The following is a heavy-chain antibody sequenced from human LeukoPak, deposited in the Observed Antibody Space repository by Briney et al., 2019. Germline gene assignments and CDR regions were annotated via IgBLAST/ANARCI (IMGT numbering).Heavy chain of an antibody. D-gene: IGHD1-14*01. CDR2: IKEDGSEQ. J-gene: IGHJ4*02. CDR1: RFTFRTYW. V-gene: IGHV3-7*01. Sequence: GGSLRLSCAVSRFTFRTYWMSWVRQAPGKGLEWVANIKEDGSEQYYVNSLKGRFTISRDNVKNSLYLQMNSLRVEDSAVYYCARDSFETDIDYWGQGTLVTVSS. CDR3: ARDSFETDIDY.